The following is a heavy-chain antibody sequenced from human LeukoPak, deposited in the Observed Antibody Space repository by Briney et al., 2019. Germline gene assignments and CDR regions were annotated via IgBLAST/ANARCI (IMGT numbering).Heavy chain of an antibody. CDR2: IYSSGST. D-gene: IGHD4-17*01. CDR1: GGSISSSSYY. J-gene: IGHJ4*02. CDR3: ARRRIFYGDYFNYFDY. V-gene: IGHV4-39*07. Sequence: SETLSLTCTVSGGSISSSSYYWGWIRQPPGKGLEWIGNIYSSGSTYYNPSLKSRVTISVDTSKNQFSLKLSSVTAADTAVDYCARRRIFYGDYFNYFDYWGQGTLVTVSS.